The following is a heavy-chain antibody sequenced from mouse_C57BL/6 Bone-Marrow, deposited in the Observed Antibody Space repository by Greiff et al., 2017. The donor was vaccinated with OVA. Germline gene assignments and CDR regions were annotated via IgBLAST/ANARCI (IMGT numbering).Heavy chain of an antibody. CDR3: AMYYYGSSPFAY. V-gene: IGHV1-81*01. J-gene: IGHJ3*01. CDR1: GYTFTSSG. CDR2: IYPRSGNT. Sequence: VKLQQSGAELARPGASVKLSCKASGYTFTSSGISWVKQRTGQGLEWIGEIYPRSGNTYYNEKFKGKATLTADKSSSTAYMELRSLTSEDSAVYFCAMYYYGSSPFAYWGQGTLVTVSA. D-gene: IGHD1-1*01.